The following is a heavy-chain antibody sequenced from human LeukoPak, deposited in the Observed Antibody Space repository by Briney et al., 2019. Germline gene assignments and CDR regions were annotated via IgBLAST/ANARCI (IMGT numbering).Heavy chain of an antibody. J-gene: IGHJ1*01. D-gene: IGHD4-17*01. CDR1: GGSISSYY. Sequence: PSETLSLTCTVSGGSISSYYWSWIRQPPGKGLEWIGYIYYSGSTNYNPSLKSRVTISVDTSKNQFSLKLSSVTAADTAVYYCARDPGGAYGVSHNFQHWGQGTLVTVSS. V-gene: IGHV4-59*01. CDR3: ARDPGGAYGVSHNFQH. CDR2: IYYSGST.